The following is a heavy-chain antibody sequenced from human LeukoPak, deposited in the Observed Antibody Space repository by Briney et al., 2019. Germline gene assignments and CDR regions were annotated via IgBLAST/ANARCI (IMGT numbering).Heavy chain of an antibody. J-gene: IGHJ3*02. Sequence: GASVTVSCTASGYTFTSYGISWVRQAPGQGLEWMGWISAYNGNTNYAQKLQGRVTMTTDTSTSTAYMELRSLRSDDTAVYYCARDKYYYYDSSGYRAFDIWGQGTMVTVSS. CDR3: ARDKYYYYDSSGYRAFDI. CDR1: GYTFTSYG. V-gene: IGHV1-18*01. D-gene: IGHD3-22*01. CDR2: ISAYNGNT.